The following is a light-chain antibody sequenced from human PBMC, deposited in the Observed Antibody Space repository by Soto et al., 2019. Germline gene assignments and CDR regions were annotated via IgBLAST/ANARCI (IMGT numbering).Light chain of an antibody. Sequence: QSVLTQPPSASGTPGQTVTISCSGSYSNVGANPVSWYQQVPGRAPQLLIYSNNQRPAGVPGRFSGSRSDTSASLSISGLXSADEVAYYCASWDDTLNDYVFGTGTKVTVL. J-gene: IGLJ1*01. CDR2: SNN. CDR1: YSNVGANP. CDR3: ASWDDTLNDYV. V-gene: IGLV1-44*01.